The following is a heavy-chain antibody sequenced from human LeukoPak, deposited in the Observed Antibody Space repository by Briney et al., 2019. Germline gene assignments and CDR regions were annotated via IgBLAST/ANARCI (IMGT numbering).Heavy chain of an antibody. Sequence: GGSLRLSCAVSGFTFSTYGMNWVRQAPGKGLEWVSSISSSSSYIYYADSVKGRFTISRDNSKNTLYLQMNSLRAEDTAVYYCARGSNFYDSSGYYHPFDYWGQGTLVTVSS. CDR3: ARGSNFYDSSGYYHPFDY. CDR2: ISSSSSYI. CDR1: GFTFSTYG. V-gene: IGHV3-21*04. D-gene: IGHD3-22*01. J-gene: IGHJ4*02.